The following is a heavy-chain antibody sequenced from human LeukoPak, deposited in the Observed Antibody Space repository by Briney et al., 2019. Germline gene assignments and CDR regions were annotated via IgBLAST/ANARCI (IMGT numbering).Heavy chain of an antibody. V-gene: IGHV6-1*01. J-gene: IGHJ4*02. CDR3: ARAIHGRYYYDSSALDY. CDR2: TYYRSKWYN. D-gene: IGHD3-22*01. Sequence: SQTLSLTCAISGDSVSSNSAAWNWIRQSPSRGLEWLGRTYYRSKWYNDYAVSVKSRITINPDTSKNQFSLQLNSVTPEDTAVYYCARAIHGRYYYDSSALDYWGQGTLVTVSS. CDR1: GDSVSSNSAA.